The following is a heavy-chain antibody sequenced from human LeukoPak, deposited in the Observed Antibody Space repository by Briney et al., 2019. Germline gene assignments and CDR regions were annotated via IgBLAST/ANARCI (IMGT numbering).Heavy chain of an antibody. V-gene: IGHV3-23*01. CDR3: AKKSPGNYPYDF. CDR1: GFTFSSSA. D-gene: IGHD3-22*01. Sequence: GGSLRLSCAASGFTFSSSAMNWVRQAPGKGLEWVSASGTGGDTYYPDSVKGRFPIPRDNSKNMLYLQMTSLRGEDTAVYYCAKKSPGNYPYDFWGQGTLVTVSP. CDR2: SGTGGDT. J-gene: IGHJ4*02.